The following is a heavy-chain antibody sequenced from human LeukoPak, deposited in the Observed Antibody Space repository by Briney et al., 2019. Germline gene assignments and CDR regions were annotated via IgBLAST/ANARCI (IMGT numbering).Heavy chain of an antibody. V-gene: IGHV3-30*18. D-gene: IGHD3-3*01. CDR3: AKDTQYYDFWSGYYEPKYYFDY. CDR2: ISYDGSNK. Sequence: GGSLRLSCAASGSTFSSYGMHWVRQAPGKGLEWVAVISYDGSNKYYADSVKGRFTISRDNSKNTLYLQMNSLRAEDTAVYYCAKDTQYYDFWSGYYEPKYYFDYWGQGTLVTVSS. CDR1: GSTFSSYG. J-gene: IGHJ4*02.